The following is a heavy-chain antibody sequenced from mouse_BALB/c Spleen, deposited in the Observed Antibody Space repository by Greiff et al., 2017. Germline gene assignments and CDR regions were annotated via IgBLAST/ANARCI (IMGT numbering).Heavy chain of an antibody. CDR1: GYSFTSYW. CDR2: IYPGNSDT. D-gene: IGHD1-1*01. V-gene: IGHV1-5*01. CDR3: TNYYGSPY. J-gene: IGHJ3*01. Sequence: VQLQQSGTVLARPGASVKMSCKASGYSFTSYWMHWVKQRPGQGLEWIGAIYPGNSDTSYNQKFKGKAKLTAVTSASTAYMELSSLTNEDSAVYYCTNYYGSPYWGQGTLVTVSA.